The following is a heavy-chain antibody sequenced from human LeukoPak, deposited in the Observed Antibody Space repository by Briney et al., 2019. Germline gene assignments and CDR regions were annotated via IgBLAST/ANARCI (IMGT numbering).Heavy chain of an antibody. CDR1: GFTFISYF. CDR2: IIGSGRTT. V-gene: IGHV3-23*01. D-gene: IGHD1-26*01. CDR3: VREGRGRVGASAY. J-gene: IGHJ4*02. Sequence: PGGSLRLSCEASGFTFISYFMIWVRQAPGKGVEGVASIIGSGRTTKYADGVKGRFTISRGNSRNSLYLHMTSLIGDDTAVYYSVREGRGRVGASAYWGRGTLVAAYS.